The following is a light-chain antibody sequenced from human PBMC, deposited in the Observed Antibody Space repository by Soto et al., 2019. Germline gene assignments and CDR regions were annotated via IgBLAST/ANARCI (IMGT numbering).Light chain of an antibody. V-gene: IGKV3-20*01. Sequence: EIVLTQYPGTLSLSPGERATLSCRASQSVSSSFLAWDQQKPGQAPRLLIYGASSRATGIPDRFSGSGSGTDFTLTISRLEPEDFAVYYCQQYCSSRTFGQGTKVEIK. CDR1: QSVSSSF. J-gene: IGKJ1*01. CDR2: GAS. CDR3: QQYCSSRT.